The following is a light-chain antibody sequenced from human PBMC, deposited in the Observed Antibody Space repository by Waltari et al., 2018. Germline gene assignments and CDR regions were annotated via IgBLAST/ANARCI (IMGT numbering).Light chain of an antibody. Sequence: DIQMTQSPSSLSASVGDKVTITCRASQGIGSWLAWYQQKPVEAPKLLIYSASSLESGVPSRFTGSGSGTDYTLIITSLQPEDFATYYCQQGYNPPYSFGQGTKIEIK. CDR1: QGIGSW. CDR3: QQGYNPPYS. CDR2: SAS. J-gene: IGKJ2*03. V-gene: IGKV1-12*01.